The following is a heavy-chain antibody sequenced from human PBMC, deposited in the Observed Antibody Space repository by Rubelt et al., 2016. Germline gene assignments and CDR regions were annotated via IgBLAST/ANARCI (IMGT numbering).Heavy chain of an antibody. Sequence: QVTLRESGPALVKPTQTLTLTCTFSGFSLSTSGMCVSWIRQPPGKALEWLALIDWDDDKYYSTSLRTRLTISKDTAKNQGVLTMTDMDPVETATYYCARTQTETEPDYWGQGTLVTVSS. V-gene: IGHV2-70*01. CDR2: IDWDDDK. CDR3: ARTQTETEPDY. D-gene: IGHD1-1*01. CDR1: GFSLSTSGMC. J-gene: IGHJ4*02.